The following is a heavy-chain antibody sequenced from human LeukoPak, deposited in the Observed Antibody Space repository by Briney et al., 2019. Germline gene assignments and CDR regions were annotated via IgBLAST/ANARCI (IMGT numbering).Heavy chain of an antibody. V-gene: IGHV3-23*01. CDR1: GFTFIRYD. CDR3: ARGRRTATKPFYYYMDV. CDR2: IGGGGATT. Sequence: GGSLRLSCAASGFTFIRYDMTWVRQAPGKGLKWVSCIGGGGATTFSADSVKGRFTISRDNSKNTLYLEMDYLRAEDTAVYYCARGRRTATKPFYYYMDVWGKGTTVTVSS. D-gene: IGHD1-14*01. J-gene: IGHJ6*03.